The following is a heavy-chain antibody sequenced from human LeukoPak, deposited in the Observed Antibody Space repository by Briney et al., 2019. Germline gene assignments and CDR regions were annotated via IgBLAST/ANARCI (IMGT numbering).Heavy chain of an antibody. CDR3: GRALWNNIDY. CDR1: GFTFSSYA. J-gene: IGHJ4*02. CDR2: ISYDGSNK. D-gene: IGHD1/OR15-1a*01. Sequence: QTGGSLRLSCAASGFTFSSYAMHWVRQAPGKGLEWVAVISYDGSNKYYADSGKGRFTISRDNSKNTLYLQMNSLRAEDTAVYYCGRALWNNIDYWGQGTLVTVSS. V-gene: IGHV3-30*01.